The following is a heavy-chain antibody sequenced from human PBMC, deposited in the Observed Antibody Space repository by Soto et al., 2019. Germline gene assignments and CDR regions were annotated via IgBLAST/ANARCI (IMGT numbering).Heavy chain of an antibody. Sequence: GGSLRLSCAASGFTFSSYGMHWVRQAPGKGLEWVAVISYDGSNKYYADSVKGRFTISRDNSKNTLYLQMNSLRAEDTAVYYCAKDLHCGGDCYLFDYWGQGTLVTVSS. CDR3: AKDLHCGGDCYLFDY. CDR1: GFTFSSYG. CDR2: ISYDGSNK. J-gene: IGHJ4*02. V-gene: IGHV3-30*18. D-gene: IGHD2-21*01.